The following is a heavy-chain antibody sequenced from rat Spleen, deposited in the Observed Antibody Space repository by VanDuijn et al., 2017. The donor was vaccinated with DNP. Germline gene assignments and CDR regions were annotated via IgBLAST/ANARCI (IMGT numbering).Heavy chain of an antibody. V-gene: IGHV2-41*01. CDR3: TRDPNSSYWFFDF. CDR1: GFSLTSNS. J-gene: IGHJ1*01. D-gene: IGHD5-1*01. Sequence: QVQLTESGPGLVQPSQTLSLTCTVSGFSLTSNSVHWVRQPPGKGLEWMGVIWNNGGTRYNSVLKSRLSISRDTSKNQVFLKMNTLQTDDTGTYYCTRDPNSSYWFFDFWGPGTMVTVSS. CDR2: IWNNGGT.